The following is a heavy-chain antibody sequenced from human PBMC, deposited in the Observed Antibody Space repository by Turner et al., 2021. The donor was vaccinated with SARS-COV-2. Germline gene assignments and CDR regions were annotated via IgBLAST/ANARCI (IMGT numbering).Heavy chain of an antibody. CDR1: GVSISSRSYY. V-gene: IGHV4-39*01. CDR3: ASESVLRFLEWLSSGPYYGMDV. Sequence: QLQLQESGPGLVKPSEPLSLTCTVSGVSISSRSYYWGWIRQPPGKGLEWIGSIYYSGSTYYNPSLKSRVTISGDTSKNQLTLKLSSVTAADTAVYYCASESVLRFLEWLSSGPYYGMDVWGQGTTVTVSS. CDR2: IYYSGST. D-gene: IGHD3-3*01. J-gene: IGHJ6*02.